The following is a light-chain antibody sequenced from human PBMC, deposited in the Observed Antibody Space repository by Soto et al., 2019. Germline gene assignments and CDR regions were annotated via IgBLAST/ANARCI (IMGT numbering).Light chain of an antibody. Sequence: EIMMTQSPATLSVSPGERATLSCRASQSVSSNLAWYQQKPGQGPRLLIYGASTRAAGIPARFSGRGSGTEFTLTISSLQSEDFAVYYCQQYNNWPPLTFGGGTKVEIK. CDR1: QSVSSN. V-gene: IGKV3-15*01. CDR2: GAS. J-gene: IGKJ4*01. CDR3: QQYNNWPPLT.